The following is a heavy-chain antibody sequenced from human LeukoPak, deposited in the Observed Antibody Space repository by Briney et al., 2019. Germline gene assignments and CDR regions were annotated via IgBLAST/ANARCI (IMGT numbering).Heavy chain of an antibody. V-gene: IGHV3-64D*06. CDR3: VKDTNYGAHYFDY. Sequence: HPGGSLRLSCSASGFTFSSYAMHWVRQAPGKGLEYVSAISSNGGSTYYADSVKGRFTISRDNSKNTLYLQMGSLRAEDTAVYYCVKDTNYGAHYFDYWGQGTLVTVSS. J-gene: IGHJ4*02. CDR1: GFTFSSYA. CDR2: ISSNGGST. D-gene: IGHD4-17*01.